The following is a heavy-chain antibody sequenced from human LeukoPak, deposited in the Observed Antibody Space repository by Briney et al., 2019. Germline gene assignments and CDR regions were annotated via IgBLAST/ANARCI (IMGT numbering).Heavy chain of an antibody. J-gene: IGHJ4*02. Sequence: PGGPLRLSCAASGFTLSSYSMNWVRQAPGKGLVWVSRINGDGISTGYADSVKGRFTVSRDNAKKTLYLQMNSLRAEDTAVYYCARDVGNFDYWGQGTLVTVSS. CDR3: ARDVGNFDY. V-gene: IGHV3-74*01. CDR1: GFTLSSYS. CDR2: INGDGIST.